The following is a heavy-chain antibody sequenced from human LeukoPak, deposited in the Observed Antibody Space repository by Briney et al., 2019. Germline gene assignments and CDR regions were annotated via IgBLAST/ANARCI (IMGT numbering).Heavy chain of an antibody. Sequence: GGSLRLSCAASGFTFSSYSMNWVRQAPGKGLVWVSRINGDGSTINYADSVKGRFTVSRDNARSTLYLQMSSLRDEDAAVYYCARAAYYRFDYWGQGTLVTVSS. D-gene: IGHD1-26*01. CDR1: GFTFSSYS. J-gene: IGHJ4*02. CDR3: ARAAYYRFDY. CDR2: INGDGSTI. V-gene: IGHV3-74*01.